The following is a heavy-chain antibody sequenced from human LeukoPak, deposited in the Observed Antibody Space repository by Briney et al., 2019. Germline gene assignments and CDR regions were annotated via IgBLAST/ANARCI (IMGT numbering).Heavy chain of an antibody. D-gene: IGHD7-27*01. CDR1: GFTVSSNY. CDR2: IGISGGGI. J-gene: IGHJ4*02. V-gene: IGHV3-53*01. CDR3: AIDPNWGVDY. Sequence: GGSLRLSCAASGFTVSSNYMSWVRQAPGKGLEWVSIIGISGGGIHYADSVKGRFTISRDNSKNTLYLQMNSLRAEDTAVYYCAIDPNWGVDYWGLGVLVTVSS.